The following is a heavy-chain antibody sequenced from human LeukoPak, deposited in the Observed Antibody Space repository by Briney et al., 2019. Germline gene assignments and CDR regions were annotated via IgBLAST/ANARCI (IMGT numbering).Heavy chain of an antibody. CDR2: ISYDGSNK. CDR1: GFTFSSYG. Sequence: GRSLRLSCAASGFTFSSYGMHWVRQAPGKGLEWVAVISYDGSNKYYADSVKGRFTISRDNSKNTLYLQMNSLRAEDTAVYYCARDAYGSGKFDSWGQGTLVTVSS. J-gene: IGHJ4*02. D-gene: IGHD3-10*01. CDR3: ARDAYGSGKFDS. V-gene: IGHV3-30*03.